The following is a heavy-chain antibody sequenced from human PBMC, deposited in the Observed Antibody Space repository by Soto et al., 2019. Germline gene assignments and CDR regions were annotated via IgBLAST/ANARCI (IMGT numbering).Heavy chain of an antibody. V-gene: IGHV3-21*01. Sequence: GGSMRLSCTVSGFAFNNYGINWVRQAPGQGLEWVSSISKSDYTYYSDSVKGRFTISRDNAKNSVSLQMNTLRVEDTAVYYCASEDSIIIPAVSDCWGQGTLVTVSS. D-gene: IGHD2-2*01. J-gene: IGHJ4*02. CDR2: ISKSDYT. CDR3: ASEDSIIIPAVSDC. CDR1: GFAFNNYG.